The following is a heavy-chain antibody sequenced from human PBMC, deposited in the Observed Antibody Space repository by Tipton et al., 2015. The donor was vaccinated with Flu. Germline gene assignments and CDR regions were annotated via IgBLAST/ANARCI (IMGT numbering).Heavy chain of an antibody. CDR3: ARVTELLWFGEARGWFDP. V-gene: IGHV4-34*01. Sequence: GLVKPSETLSLTCAVYGGSFSGYYWSWIRQPPGKGLEWIGEINHSGSTNYNPSLKSRVTVSVDTPKNQFSLKLSSVTAADTAVYYYARVTELLWFGEARGWFDPWGQGTLVTVSS. J-gene: IGHJ5*02. D-gene: IGHD3-10*01. CDR1: GGSFSGYY. CDR2: INHSGST.